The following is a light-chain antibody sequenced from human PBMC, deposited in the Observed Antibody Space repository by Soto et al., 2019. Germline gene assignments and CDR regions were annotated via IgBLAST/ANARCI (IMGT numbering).Light chain of an antibody. CDR3: SSYTTSSTV. J-gene: IGLJ2*01. CDR1: SSDVGAYNR. CDR2: EVN. V-gene: IGLV2-18*02. Sequence: QSALTQPPSVSGSPGQSITISCTGTSSDVGAYNRVSWYQQPPGTAPKLMIYEVNNRPSGVPERFSGSKSGNTASLTISGLQTEDEADYYCSSYTTSSTVFGGGTKLTVL.